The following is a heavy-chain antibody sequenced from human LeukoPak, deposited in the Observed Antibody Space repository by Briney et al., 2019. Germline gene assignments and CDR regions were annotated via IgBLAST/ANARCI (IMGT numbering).Heavy chain of an antibody. CDR3: ARVGCSGYPIDY. D-gene: IGHD3-22*01. CDR1: GFTFSDYY. CDR2: ISSSGRTI. Sequence: GGSLRLSCAASGFTFSDYYMSWIRQAPGKGLEGVSYISSSGRTINYADSVKGRFTIFRESAKKSLFLQMNSRRADGTAVYYCARVGCSGYPIDYWGQGTLVTVSS. V-gene: IGHV3-11*01. J-gene: IGHJ4*02.